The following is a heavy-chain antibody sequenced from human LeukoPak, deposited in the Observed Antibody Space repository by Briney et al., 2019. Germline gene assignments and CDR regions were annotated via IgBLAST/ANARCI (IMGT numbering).Heavy chain of an antibody. CDR3: ARVQRWELLSAAYYFDY. CDR2: MYDSGST. J-gene: IGHJ4*02. V-gene: IGHV4-39*01. D-gene: IGHD1-26*01. Sequence: PSETLSLTCTVSGGSISSSSYDWGWIRQPPGKGLGGIVSMYDSGSTYYNPSLKSRVTISVDTSKNQFSLKLSSVTAADTAVYYCARVQRWELLSAAYYFDYWGQGTLVTVSS. CDR1: GGSISSSSYD.